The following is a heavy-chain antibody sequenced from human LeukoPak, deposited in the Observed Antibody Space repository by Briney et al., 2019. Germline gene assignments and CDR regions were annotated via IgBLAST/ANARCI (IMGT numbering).Heavy chain of an antibody. Sequence: PSETLSLTCAVYGGSFSGYYWSWIRQPPGKGLEWIGEINHSGSTNYNPSLKSRVTISVDTSKNQFSLKLSSVTAADTAVYYCARCPGGSSWPPDYWGQGTLVTVSS. J-gene: IGHJ4*02. D-gene: IGHD6-13*01. CDR1: GGSFSGYY. CDR3: ARCPGGSSWPPDY. V-gene: IGHV4-34*01. CDR2: INHSGST.